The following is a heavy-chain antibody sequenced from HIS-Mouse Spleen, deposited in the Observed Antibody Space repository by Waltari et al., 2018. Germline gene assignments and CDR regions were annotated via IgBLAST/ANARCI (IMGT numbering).Heavy chain of an antibody. CDR1: GGSISSSSYY. CDR2: IYYSGRT. CDR3: AREIPYSSSWYDWYFDL. V-gene: IGHV4-39*07. J-gene: IGHJ2*01. Sequence: QLQLQESGPGLVKPSETLSLTCPVSGGSISSSSYYWGWIRQPPGKGLEWIGSIYYSGRTYYNLSLKSRVTISVDTSKNQFSLKLSSVTAADTAVYYCAREIPYSSSWYDWYFDLWGRGTLVTVSS. D-gene: IGHD6-13*01.